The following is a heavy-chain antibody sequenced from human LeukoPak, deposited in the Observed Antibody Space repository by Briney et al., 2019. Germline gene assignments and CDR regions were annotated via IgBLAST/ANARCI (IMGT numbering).Heavy chain of an antibody. V-gene: IGHV4-39*02. CDR2: VSYSGTT. D-gene: IGHD2-2*01. J-gene: IGHJ5*02. Sequence: PSETLSLTCTVSGGSISSSTYYWGWVRQPPGKGLEWIGSVSYSGTTYYSTSLRSRVTISIDTSRNQFSLKVTSVTAADTAVYYCARETPAVRNNCFDPWGQGTLVTVSS. CDR1: GGSISSSTYY. CDR3: ARETPAVRNNCFDP.